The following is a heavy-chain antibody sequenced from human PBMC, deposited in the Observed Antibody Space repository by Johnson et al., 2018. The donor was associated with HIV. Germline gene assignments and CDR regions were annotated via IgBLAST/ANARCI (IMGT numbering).Heavy chain of an antibody. V-gene: IGHV3-23*04. CDR2: ISGGGGTT. J-gene: IGHJ3*02. CDR1: GFSLSSYA. CDR3: VKDLYCISGVCRTGAFDS. D-gene: IGHD2-8*01. Sequence: VQLVESGGGLVQPGGSLRLSCAASGFSLSSYAMTWVRQAPGKGLEWVSTISGGGGTTYYTDSVKGRFSISRDSLKNMLYLQISNLRAEDTAIYYCVKDLYCISGVCRTGAFDSWGRGTMVTASS.